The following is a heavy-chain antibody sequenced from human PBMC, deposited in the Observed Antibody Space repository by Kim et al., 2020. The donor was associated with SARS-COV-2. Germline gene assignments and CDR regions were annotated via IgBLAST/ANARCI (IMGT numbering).Heavy chain of an antibody. CDR1: GFTFSSYS. Sequence: GGSLRLSCAASGFTFSSYSMNWVRQAPGKGLEWVSSISSSSSYIYYADSVKGRFTISRDNAKNSLYLQMNSLRAEDTAVYYCARDIFMGSTMTQDYYYYYGMDVWGQGTTVTGSS. V-gene: IGHV3-21*01. J-gene: IGHJ6*02. CDR3: ARDIFMGSTMTQDYYYYYGMDV. D-gene: IGHD3-22*01. CDR2: ISSSSSYI.